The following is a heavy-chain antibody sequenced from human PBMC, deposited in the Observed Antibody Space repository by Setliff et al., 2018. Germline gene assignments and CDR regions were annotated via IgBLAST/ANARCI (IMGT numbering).Heavy chain of an antibody. V-gene: IGHV4-38-2*02. J-gene: IGHJ4*02. CDR2: LFDGGST. CDR3: AREPLKPEWGYSHLYFDS. D-gene: IGHD5-18*01. Sequence: KTSETLSLTCAVSGYSISNGFYWGWIRQSPVKGLEWIGSLFDGGSTNYNPSLKSRVTISVDTSNNHFSLRLSSVTAADTAVYYCAREPLKPEWGYSHLYFDSWGQGTLVTVSS. CDR1: GYSISNGFY.